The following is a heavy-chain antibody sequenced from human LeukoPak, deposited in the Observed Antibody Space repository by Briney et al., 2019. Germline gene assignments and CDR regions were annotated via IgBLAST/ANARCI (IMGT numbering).Heavy chain of an antibody. Sequence: ASVKVSCKASGYTFSSYYMHWVRQAPGQGLEWMGMINPSGGSTFYAQKFQGRVTMTSDTSTSTVYMDLRSLRSEDTAVYYCARGRIAAAEGFDPWGQGTLVTVSS. CDR3: ARGRIAAAEGFDP. CDR1: GYTFSSYY. V-gene: IGHV1-46*01. D-gene: IGHD6-13*01. J-gene: IGHJ5*02. CDR2: INPSGGST.